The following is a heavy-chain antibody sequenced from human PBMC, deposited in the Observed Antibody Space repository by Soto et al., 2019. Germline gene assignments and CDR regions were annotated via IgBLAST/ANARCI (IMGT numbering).Heavy chain of an antibody. D-gene: IGHD2-8*01. V-gene: IGHV3-9*01. CDR1: GFTFDDYA. CDR3: AKARGYCTNGVCYFDY. CDR2: ISWNSGSI. J-gene: IGHJ4*02. Sequence: LRLSCAASGFTFDDYAMHWVRQAPGKGLEWVSGISWNSGSIGYADSVKGRFTISRDNAKNCLYLQMNSLRAEDTALYYCAKARGYCTNGVCYFDYWGQGTLVTVSS.